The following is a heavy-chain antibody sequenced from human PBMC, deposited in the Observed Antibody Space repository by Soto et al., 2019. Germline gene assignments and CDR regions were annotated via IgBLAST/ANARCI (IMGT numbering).Heavy chain of an antibody. D-gene: IGHD1-26*01. CDR1: GFTFSSYA. J-gene: IGHJ6*03. CDR2: ISGSGGST. CDR3: ARGPGRDYYYYYMDV. Sequence: GVSLRLSCAASGFTFSSYAMSWFGQAPGKGLEWVSAISGSGGSTYYADSVKGRFTISRDNSKNTLYLQMNSLRAEDTAVYYCARGPGRDYYYYYMDVWGNGTTVTVSS. V-gene: IGHV3-23*01.